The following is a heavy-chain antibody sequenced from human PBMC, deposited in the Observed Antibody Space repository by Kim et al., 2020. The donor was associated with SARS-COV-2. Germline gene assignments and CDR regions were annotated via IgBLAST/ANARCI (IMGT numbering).Heavy chain of an antibody. CDR1: GFTFSASA. CDR3: ASSIIGERNY. V-gene: IGHV3-73*01. J-gene: IGHJ4*02. Sequence: GESLKISCAASGFTFSASAMYWVRQASGKGLEWVGRIGRKAESYATAYAASVKDRFIISRDDSKNTAYLQMNSLKTEDTAGYYCASSIIGERNYWGQGT. CDR2: IGRKAESYAT. D-gene: IGHD7-27*01.